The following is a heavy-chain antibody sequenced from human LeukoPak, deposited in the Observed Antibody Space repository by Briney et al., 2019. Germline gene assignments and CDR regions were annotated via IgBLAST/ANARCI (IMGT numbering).Heavy chain of an antibody. V-gene: IGHV4-59*01. Sequence: SETLSLTCNVSGASISDYYWSWVRQSPEKGLEWIASLLYSGSTHYNPFLRSRVAISGDTSNNQFSLKLTSVTTADTAVYFCARTGRRGYFDFWGRGTLVTVSS. D-gene: IGHD1-14*01. CDR3: ARTGRRGYFDF. CDR2: LLYSGST. CDR1: GASISDYY. J-gene: IGHJ2*01.